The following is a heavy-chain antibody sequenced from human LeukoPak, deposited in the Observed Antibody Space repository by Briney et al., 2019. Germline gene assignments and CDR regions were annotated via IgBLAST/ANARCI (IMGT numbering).Heavy chain of an antibody. V-gene: IGHV4-59*08. CDR1: GGSVSSYY. CDR3: ARLQVHCGGDCYTRWFDP. D-gene: IGHD2-21*02. CDR2: IYYSGST. Sequence: SETLSLTCTVSGGSVSSYYWSWIRQPPGKGLEWMAYIYYSGSTKYNPSLKSRVTISLDRSKNQFSLKLRSVTAADTAVYYCARLQVHCGGDCYTRWFDPWGQGTLVTVSS. J-gene: IGHJ5*02.